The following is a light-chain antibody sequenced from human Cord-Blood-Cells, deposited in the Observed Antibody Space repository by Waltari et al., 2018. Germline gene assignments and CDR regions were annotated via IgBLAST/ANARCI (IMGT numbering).Light chain of an antibody. J-gene: IGKJ1*01. V-gene: IGKV2-30*02. CDR1: QRLLHSDGNTY. CDR3: MQGTHWPWT. CDR2: KVS. Sequence: DVVMNQSPLSLPVTIGQPASIPRRSPQRLLHSDGNTYLNWFHQRPSQSPRRLIYKVSNRDSGVPDRVSGSGSGTDFTLKISRVEAEDVGVYYCMQGTHWPWTFGQGTKVEIK.